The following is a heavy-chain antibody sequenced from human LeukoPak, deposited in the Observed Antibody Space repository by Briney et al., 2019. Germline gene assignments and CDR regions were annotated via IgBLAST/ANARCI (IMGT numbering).Heavy chain of an antibody. D-gene: IGHD3-22*01. Sequence: RASVKVSCEASGGTFSSYAISWVRQAPGQGLEWMGGIIPIFGTANYAQKLQGRVTMTTDTSTSTAYMELRSLRSDDTAVYYCARDLDEVVVITDAFDIWGQGTMVTVSS. CDR1: GGTFSSYA. CDR2: IIPIFGTA. J-gene: IGHJ3*02. CDR3: ARDLDEVVVITDAFDI. V-gene: IGHV1-69*05.